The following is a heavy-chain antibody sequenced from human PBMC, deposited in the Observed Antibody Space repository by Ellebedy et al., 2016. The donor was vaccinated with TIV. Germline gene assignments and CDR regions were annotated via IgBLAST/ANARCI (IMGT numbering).Heavy chain of an antibody. D-gene: IGHD1-26*01. CDR1: GLTFSSFA. J-gene: IGHJ4*02. CDR2: ISDDESNK. V-gene: IGHV3-30*18. CDR3: AKIRAQWEPLDY. Sequence: GGSLRLSXAASGLTFSSFAIHWVRQAPGKGLEWVAVISDDESNKYYIDSVKGRFTISRDNSKNTLYLQMNSLRAEDTAVYYCAKIRAQWEPLDYWGQGTLVTVSS.